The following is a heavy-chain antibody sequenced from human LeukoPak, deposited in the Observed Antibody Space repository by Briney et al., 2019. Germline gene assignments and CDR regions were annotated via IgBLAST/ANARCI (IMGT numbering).Heavy chain of an antibody. Sequence: RGSLRLSCAASGFTVSSNYMSWVRQAPGKGLEWVSVIYSGGSTYYADSVKGRFTISRDNGRNTLDLQMNSLRAEDTAVYYCARDYGRRAFDIWGQGTMVTVSS. V-gene: IGHV3-53*01. CDR2: IYSGGST. D-gene: IGHD3-16*01. CDR3: ARDYGRRAFDI. CDR1: GFTVSSNY. J-gene: IGHJ3*02.